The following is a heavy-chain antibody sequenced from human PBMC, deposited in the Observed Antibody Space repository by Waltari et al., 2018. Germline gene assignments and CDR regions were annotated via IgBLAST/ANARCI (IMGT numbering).Heavy chain of an antibody. J-gene: IGHJ4*02. V-gene: IGHV1-3*01. Sequence: QVYLVQSGAEVKKPGASVKVSCKASGYTFTKYSMHWVRQAPGQGLEWMGWIHVGNGNTKYSKKFQDRLTSSNETSATTVYMELSSLTSEDTAVYYCAKTQYDFWSAYFDYWGQGTLVTVSS. CDR3: AKTQYDFWSAYFDY. D-gene: IGHD3-3*01. CDR2: IHVGNGNT. CDR1: GYTFTKYS.